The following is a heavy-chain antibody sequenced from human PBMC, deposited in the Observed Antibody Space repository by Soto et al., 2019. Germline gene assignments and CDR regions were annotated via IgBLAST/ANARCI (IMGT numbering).Heavy chain of an antibody. D-gene: IGHD2-21*01. V-gene: IGHV3-74*01. CDR1: GFLFSTYW. J-gene: IGHJ4*02. CDR3: AIGGGDYNYFDH. Sequence: EVQLVESGGGLVQPGGSLRLSCAASGFLFSTYWMFWVRQVPRKGLLWVSRIKSDGSITSYADSVKGRFTISRDNTKNTLYVQMTSLRAEDTAVYYCAIGGGDYNYFDHWGQGILVTVSS. CDR2: IKSDGSIT.